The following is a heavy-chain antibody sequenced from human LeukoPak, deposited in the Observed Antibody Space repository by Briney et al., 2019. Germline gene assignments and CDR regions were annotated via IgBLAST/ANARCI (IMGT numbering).Heavy chain of an antibody. V-gene: IGHV1-2*02. D-gene: IGHD2-15*01. J-gene: IGHJ4*02. CDR1: GYTFTAYY. CDR3: ASEAFCAGGSCYLHRVAS. Sequence: GASVKVSCKASGYTFTAYYMHWVRQAPGQGLEWMGWIDTNSGGTKYAQKFQGRVTITRDTSIGTAYMELSSLISDDTAVYYCASEAFCAGGSCYLHRVASWGPGTLVTVSS. CDR2: IDTNSGGT.